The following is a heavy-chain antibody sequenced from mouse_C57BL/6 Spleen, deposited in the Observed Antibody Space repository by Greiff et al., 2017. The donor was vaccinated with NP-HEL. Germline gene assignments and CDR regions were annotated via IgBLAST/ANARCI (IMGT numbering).Heavy chain of an antibody. CDR3: ARASDYGNSYCYFDV. CDR1: GYSITSGYY. CDR2: ISYDGSN. V-gene: IGHV3-6*01. D-gene: IGHD2-1*01. J-gene: IGHJ1*03. Sequence: EVQVVESGPGLVKPSQSLSLTCSVTGYSITSGYYWNWIRQFPGNKLEWMGYISYDGSNNYNPSLKNRISITRDTSTNQFFLKLNSMTTEDTTTYYCARASDYGNSYCYFDVWGTGTTVTVSS.